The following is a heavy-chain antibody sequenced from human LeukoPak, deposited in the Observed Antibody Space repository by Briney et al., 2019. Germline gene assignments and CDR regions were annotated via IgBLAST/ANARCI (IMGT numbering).Heavy chain of an antibody. V-gene: IGHV5-51*01. J-gene: IGHJ6*02. CDR2: IYPGDSDT. Sequence: GESLKISCKTSGYSFTSYLIGWVREMPGKGLEWMGIIYPGDSDTRYSPSFQGQVTISADKSISTAYLQWSSLKASDTAMYYCPRVMPGVVPAAVYYYGMDVWGQGTTVTVSS. CDR1: GYSFTSYL. CDR3: PRVMPGVVPAAVYYYGMDV. D-gene: IGHD2-2*01.